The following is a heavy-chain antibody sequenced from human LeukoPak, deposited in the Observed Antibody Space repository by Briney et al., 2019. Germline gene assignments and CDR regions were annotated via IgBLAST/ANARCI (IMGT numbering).Heavy chain of an antibody. V-gene: IGHV3-11*01. D-gene: IGHD2-2*01. CDR2: ISSSGSTI. J-gene: IGHJ5*02. CDR3: ARDREDCSSTSCYNWFDP. CDR1: GFTFSDYY. Sequence: GGSLRLSCAASGFTFSDYYMSWIRQAPGKGLEWVSYISSSGSTIYYADSVKGRFTISRDNAKNSLYLQMNSLRAEDTAVYYCARDREDCSSTSCYNWFDPWGQGTLVTVSS.